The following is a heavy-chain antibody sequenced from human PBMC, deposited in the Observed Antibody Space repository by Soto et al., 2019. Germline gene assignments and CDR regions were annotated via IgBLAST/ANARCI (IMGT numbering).Heavy chain of an antibody. J-gene: IGHJ4*02. CDR3: ARASDDRMEGRWLAPSYPFLYFDY. Sequence: EVQLVESGGGLVQPGGSLRLSCAASGFTFSSYSMNWVRQAPGKGLEWVSYISSSSSTIYYADSVKGRFTISRDNAKNSLYLQMNSLRAEDTAVYYCARASDDRMEGRWLAPSYPFLYFDYWGQGTLVTVSS. CDR2: ISSSSSTI. D-gene: IGHD6-19*01. V-gene: IGHV3-48*01. CDR1: GFTFSSYS.